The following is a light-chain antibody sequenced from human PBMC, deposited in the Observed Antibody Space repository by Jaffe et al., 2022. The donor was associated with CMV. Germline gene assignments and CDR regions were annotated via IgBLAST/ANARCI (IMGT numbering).Light chain of an antibody. CDR2: DTF. Sequence: DIQMTQSPPSLSASVGDRVTITCRASQGISNYLAWYQQKPGEVPKLLIYDTFTLRSGVPSRFSGSGSGTDFTLTISSLQPEDVATYYCQSYNSVPLTFGHGTRLDLK. CDR3: QSYNSVPLT. J-gene: IGKJ5*01. V-gene: IGKV1-27*01. CDR1: QGISNY.